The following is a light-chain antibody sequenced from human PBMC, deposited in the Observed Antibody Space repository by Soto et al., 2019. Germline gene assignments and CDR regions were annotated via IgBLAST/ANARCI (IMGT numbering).Light chain of an antibody. CDR1: QSVSSY. CDR2: DAS. V-gene: IGKV3-11*01. Sequence: EIVMTQSPATLSVSPGERATLSCRASQSVSSYLAWYQQKPGQAPRLLIYDASNRATGIPARFSGSGSGTDFTLTISSIEHEDFAVYYCQHRMNWPLTFGQGTRREI. J-gene: IGKJ5*01. CDR3: QHRMNWPLT.